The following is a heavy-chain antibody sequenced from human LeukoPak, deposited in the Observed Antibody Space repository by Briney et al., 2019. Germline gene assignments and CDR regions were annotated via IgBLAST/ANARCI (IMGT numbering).Heavy chain of an antibody. Sequence: GGSLRLSCAASGFTFSNYAMSWVRQAPGKGLEWVSANSGTGDNTYYADSVRGRFTIARDNSKNTLYLVMSSLRAEDTAIYYCAKGIGADAYRPFDYWGQGTLVTVSS. V-gene: IGHV3-23*01. CDR2: NSGTGDNT. J-gene: IGHJ4*02. D-gene: IGHD6-13*01. CDR1: GFTFSNYA. CDR3: AKGIGADAYRPFDY.